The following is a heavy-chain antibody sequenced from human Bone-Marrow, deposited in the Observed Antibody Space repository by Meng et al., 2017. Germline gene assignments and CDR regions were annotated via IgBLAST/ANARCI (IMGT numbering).Heavy chain of an antibody. CDR1: GFTFSSYE. V-gene: IGHV3-48*03. J-gene: IGHJ6*02. D-gene: IGHD6-13*01. CDR3: ARGVTAAGTWYYYYGMDV. CDR2: ISSSGSTI. Sequence: SCAASGFTFSSYEMNWVRQAPGKGLEWVSYISSSGSTIYYADSVKGRFTISRDNAKNSLYLQMNSLRAEDTAVYYCARGVTAAGTWYYYYGMDVWGQGTTVTVSS.